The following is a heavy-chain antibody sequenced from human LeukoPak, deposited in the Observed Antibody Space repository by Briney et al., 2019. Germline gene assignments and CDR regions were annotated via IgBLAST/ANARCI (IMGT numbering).Heavy chain of an antibody. D-gene: IGHD3-22*01. CDR2: IYHSGST. CDR1: GGSISSSNW. Sequence: PSETLSLTCAVSGGSISSSNWWSWVRQPPGKGLEWIGEIYHSGSTNYNPSLKSRVTISVDKSKNQFSLKPSSVTAADTAVYYCARESYYYDSTQGFELWGRGTLVTVSS. V-gene: IGHV4-4*02. CDR3: ARESYYYDSTQGFEL. J-gene: IGHJ2*01.